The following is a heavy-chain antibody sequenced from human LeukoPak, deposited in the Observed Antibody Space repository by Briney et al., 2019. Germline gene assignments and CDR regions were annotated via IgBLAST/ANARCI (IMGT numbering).Heavy chain of an antibody. D-gene: IGHD3-3*01. J-gene: IGHJ4*02. CDR1: GFTFSAST. V-gene: IGHV3-30*04. CDR2: MSYDGFTK. Sequence: GGSLRLSCVASGFTFSASTMHWVRQAPGKGLEWVAAMSYDGFTKYYADSVKGRFTISRDNSKNTLYLQMNSLRPEDTAVYYCARDRLPSHQDDFDYWGQGTLVTVSS. CDR3: ARDRLPSHQDDFDY.